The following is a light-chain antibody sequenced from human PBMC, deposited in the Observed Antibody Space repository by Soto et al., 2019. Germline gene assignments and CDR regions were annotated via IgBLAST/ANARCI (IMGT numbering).Light chain of an antibody. CDR3: QQGYTTPIT. V-gene: IGKV1-39*01. CDR2: TAS. J-gene: IGKJ5*01. CDR1: QSISGY. Sequence: IQMTQSPSSVSASVGDRVTTTCRASQSISGYLNWYQQKPGRAPKLLIYTASSLQSGVPSRFSGSGSGTDFTLTISSLQPEDFATYHCQQGYTTPITFGQGTRLEIK.